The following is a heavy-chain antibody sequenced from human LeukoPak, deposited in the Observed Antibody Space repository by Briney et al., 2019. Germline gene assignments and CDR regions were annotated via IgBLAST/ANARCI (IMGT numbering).Heavy chain of an antibody. J-gene: IGHJ4*02. CDR2: TSGYNGNT. CDR3: ARALWFGGPIGY. Sequence: ASVKVSCKASGYTFTTYGITWVRQAPGQGLEWMGWTSGYNGNTNYAQKLQGRVTMTTDTSTSTAYMELRSLRSDDTAVYYCARALWFGGPIGYWGQGTLVTVSS. V-gene: IGHV1-18*01. CDR1: GYTFTTYG. D-gene: IGHD3-10*01.